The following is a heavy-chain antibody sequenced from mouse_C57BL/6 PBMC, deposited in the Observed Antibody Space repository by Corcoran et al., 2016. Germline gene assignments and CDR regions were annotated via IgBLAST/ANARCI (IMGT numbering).Heavy chain of an antibody. J-gene: IGHJ3*01. Sequence: QIQLVQSGPELKKPGETVKISCKASGYTFTTYGMSWVKQAPGKGLKWMGWINTYSGVPTYADDFKGRFAFSLETSASTAYLQINNLKNEDTATYFCASRGYGSSSAWFAYWGQGTLVTVSA. CDR1: GYTFTTYG. CDR2: INTYSGVP. V-gene: IGHV9-3*01. D-gene: IGHD1-1*01. CDR3: ASRGYGSSSAWFAY.